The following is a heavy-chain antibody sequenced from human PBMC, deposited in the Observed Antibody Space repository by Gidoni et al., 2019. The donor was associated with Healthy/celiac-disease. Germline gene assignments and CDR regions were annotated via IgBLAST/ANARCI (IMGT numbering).Heavy chain of an antibody. CDR1: VGPFSGYY. CDR2: INHSGST. V-gene: IGHV4-34*01. Sequence: QVQLQQWGAGLLKPSETLSLTCAANVGPFSGYYWSWSRQPPGKGLVWIGEINHSGSTNYNPSIKSRVTISVDTSKNQFSLELSSVTAADTAVYYCAREKYSSVVNRTFDYWGQGTLVTVSS. J-gene: IGHJ4*02. D-gene: IGHD2-21*01. CDR3: AREKYSSVVNRTFDY.